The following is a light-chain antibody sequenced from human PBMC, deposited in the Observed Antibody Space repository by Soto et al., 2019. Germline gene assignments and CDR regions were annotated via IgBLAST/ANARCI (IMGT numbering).Light chain of an antibody. J-gene: IGLJ1*01. Sequence: VLTQPPSASGTPGQSVTISCSGSSSKIGSNYVYWYQQLPGTAPKLLIYRNNQRPSGVSDRFSGSKSGISASLAISGLRSEDEADYYCAAWDDSLSGRHYVFGTGTKVTVL. CDR2: RNN. V-gene: IGLV1-47*01. CDR3: AAWDDSLSGRHYV. CDR1: SSKIGSNY.